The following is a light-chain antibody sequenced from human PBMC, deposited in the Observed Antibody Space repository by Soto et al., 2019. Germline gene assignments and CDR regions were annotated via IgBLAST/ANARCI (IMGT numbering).Light chain of an antibody. CDR2: GAS. J-gene: IGKJ2*01. Sequence: EIILTQSPASLSVSPGERATLSCRASQSVNNNLAWYQQKPGQAPRLLIYGASTRATGIPGRFRGSGSGTEFNLTLTSLPYEDFAVYFCQQYNNLPPETFGQGTKLEIK. CDR1: QSVNNN. CDR3: QQYNNLPPET. V-gene: IGKV3-15*01.